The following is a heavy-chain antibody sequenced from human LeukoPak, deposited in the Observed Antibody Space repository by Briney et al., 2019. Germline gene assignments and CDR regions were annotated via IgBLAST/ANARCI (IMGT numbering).Heavy chain of an antibody. CDR3: AKDRYYDSSGPWGY. Sequence: GGSLRLSCAASGFTFSSYSMNWVRQAPGKGLEWVSGISGSGGSTYYADSVKGRFTISRDNSKNTLYLQMNSLRAEDTAVYYCAKDRYYDSSGPWGYWGQGTLVTVSS. CDR2: ISGSGGST. V-gene: IGHV3-23*01. D-gene: IGHD3-22*01. CDR1: GFTFSSYS. J-gene: IGHJ4*02.